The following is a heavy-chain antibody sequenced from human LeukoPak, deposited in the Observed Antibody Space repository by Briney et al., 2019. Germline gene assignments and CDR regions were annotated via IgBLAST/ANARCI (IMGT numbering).Heavy chain of an antibody. D-gene: IGHD2-15*01. CDR1: GYTFTGYY. V-gene: IGHV1-2*02. CDR2: INPNSGGT. Sequence: WASVKVSCTASGYTFTGYYMHWVRQAPGQGLEWMGWINPNSGGTNYAQKFQGRVTMTRDTSISTAYMELSRLRSDDTAVYYCARDLGCSGGSCYSSAFDIWGQGTMVTVSS. CDR3: ARDLGCSGGSCYSSAFDI. J-gene: IGHJ3*02.